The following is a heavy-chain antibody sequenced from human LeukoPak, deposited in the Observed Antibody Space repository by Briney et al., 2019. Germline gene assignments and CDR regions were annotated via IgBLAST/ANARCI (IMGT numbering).Heavy chain of an antibody. Sequence: ASVKVSCKASGYTFTAYYIHWVRQAPGQGLEWMGWINPNSGGTSYAEKFQGKVAITSDMSISTAYMELSSLKSDDTAVYYCARDQGIYCSGGSCYEDYWGQGTLVTVSS. V-gene: IGHV1-2*02. J-gene: IGHJ4*02. CDR1: GYTFTAYY. CDR3: ARDQGIYCSGGSCYEDY. D-gene: IGHD2-15*01. CDR2: INPNSGGT.